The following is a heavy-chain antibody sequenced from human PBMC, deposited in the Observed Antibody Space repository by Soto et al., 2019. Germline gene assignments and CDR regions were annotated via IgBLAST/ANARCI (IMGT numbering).Heavy chain of an antibody. CDR1: GVSTSNHY. V-gene: IGHV4-59*11. CDR2: IYYRGTT. D-gene: IGHD2-2*01. CDR3: ARGGGSPYHDHEFDY. Sequence: QVQLQESGPGLVKPSETLSLTCSVSGVSTSNHYWTWIRKPPGLGPEWIGCIYYRGTTNYNDSFTXRXTXXVDTSKNRLSLKLSSVTTADTAVYYCARGGGSPYHDHEFDYWGQGILVTVSS. J-gene: IGHJ4*02.